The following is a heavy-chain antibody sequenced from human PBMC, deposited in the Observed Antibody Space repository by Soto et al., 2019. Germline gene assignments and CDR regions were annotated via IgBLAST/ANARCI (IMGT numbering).Heavy chain of an antibody. CDR2: ISGSGGTT. CDR3: AKETYYDLLTGLANWFDP. D-gene: IGHD3-9*01. J-gene: IGHJ5*02. CDR1: GFTFSSYA. V-gene: IGHV3-23*01. Sequence: GGSLRLSCAASGFTFSSYAMSWVRQAPGKGLEWVSAISGSGGTTYYADSVKGRFTISRDNSKNTLYLQMNSLRAEDTAIYYCAKETYYDLLTGLANWFDPWGQGTLVTVSS.